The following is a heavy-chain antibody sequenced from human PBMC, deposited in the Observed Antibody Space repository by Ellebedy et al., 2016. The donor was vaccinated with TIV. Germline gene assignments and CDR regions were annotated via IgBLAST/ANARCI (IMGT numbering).Heavy chain of an antibody. CDR1: GFSFRSYW. V-gene: IGHV3-7*01. J-gene: IGHJ5*02. D-gene: IGHD4-17*01. CDR3: ARRGSYGDQAVQINNWFDP. Sequence: PGGSLRLSCAASGFSFRSYWMSWVRQAPGKGLEWVANIYHGGSQQFYVDSVNGRFTISRDNAKNLLYLQMDSLRVEDTAVYYCARRGSYGDQAVQINNWFDPWGQGTLVTVSS. CDR2: IYHGGSQQ.